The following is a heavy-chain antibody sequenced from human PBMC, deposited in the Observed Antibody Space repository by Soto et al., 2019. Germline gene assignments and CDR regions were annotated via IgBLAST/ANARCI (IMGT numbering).Heavy chain of an antibody. J-gene: IGHJ4*02. CDR3: ARPADYVSGFSQ. Sequence: QVQLVQSGAEVKKPGSSVKVSYQTSGGTFTTSTISWVRQAPGQGLEWMGGIIPVFGTPSYAQKFQGRVTMIADKSSRTAYMELRNLRSEDTAMYYCARPADYVSGFSQWGQGTLVTVSS. CDR1: GGTFTTST. V-gene: IGHV1-69*06. D-gene: IGHD3-16*01. CDR2: IIPVFGTP.